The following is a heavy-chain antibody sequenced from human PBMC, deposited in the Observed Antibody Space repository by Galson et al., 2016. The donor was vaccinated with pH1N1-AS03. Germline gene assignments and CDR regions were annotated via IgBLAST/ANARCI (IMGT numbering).Heavy chain of an antibody. D-gene: IGHD4/OR15-4a*01. V-gene: IGHV1-46*01. J-gene: IGHJ6*02. Sequence: SVKVSCKASEYTFTSYYIHWVRQAPGQGREWMGIINPSDGNTNYVQRFQGRVTMTRDTSTSTVYMELSSLRSDDTAVYYCARVSAGLTGYYYAMDVLGQGTTVTVSS. CDR2: INPSDGNT. CDR3: ARVSAGLTGYYYAMDV. CDR1: EYTFTSYY.